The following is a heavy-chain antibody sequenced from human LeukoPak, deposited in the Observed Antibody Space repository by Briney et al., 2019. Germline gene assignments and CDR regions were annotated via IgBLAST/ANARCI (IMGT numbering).Heavy chain of an antibody. J-gene: IGHJ4*02. CDR1: GFTVSSNY. Sequence: GRSLRLSCAASGFTVSSNYMSWVRQAPGKGLEWVSVIYSGGSTYYADSVKGRFTISRDNSKNTLYLQMNSLRAEDTAVYYCAREFYYDSSGGFDYWGQGTLVTVSS. V-gene: IGHV3-53*01. CDR3: AREFYYDSSGGFDY. D-gene: IGHD3-22*01. CDR2: IYSGGST.